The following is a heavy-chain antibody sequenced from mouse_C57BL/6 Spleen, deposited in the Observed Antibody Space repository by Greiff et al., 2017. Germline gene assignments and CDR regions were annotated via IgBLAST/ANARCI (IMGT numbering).Heavy chain of an antibody. Sequence: VQLQQSGAELVSPGASVTLSCKASGYTFTDYIMNWVKKRPGQGLEWIGRIYPVSGDTNYNQKFMGKATLSVDRSSSTVYMVLNSLTSEDPAVYYCGRGDWAMDYWGQGTSVTVSS. D-gene: IGHD3-3*01. CDR3: GRGDWAMDY. J-gene: IGHJ4*01. CDR1: GYTFTDYI. CDR2: IYPVSGDT. V-gene: IGHV1-11*01.